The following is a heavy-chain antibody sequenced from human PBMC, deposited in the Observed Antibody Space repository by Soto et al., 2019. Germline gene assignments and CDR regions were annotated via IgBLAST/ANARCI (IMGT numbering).Heavy chain of an antibody. CDR1: GYTFSDYY. D-gene: IGHD1-1*01. CDR3: AREPATAKPEGVDF. Sequence: ASVKVSCKASGYTFSDYYIHWVRQAPGQGLEWMGWINPNSGGTKYAPKFQGGVTMTRDTSITTAYMELSRLRSGDTAVYYCAREPATAKPEGVDFWGQGTLVTSPQ. V-gene: IGHV1-2*02. CDR2: INPNSGGT. J-gene: IGHJ4*02.